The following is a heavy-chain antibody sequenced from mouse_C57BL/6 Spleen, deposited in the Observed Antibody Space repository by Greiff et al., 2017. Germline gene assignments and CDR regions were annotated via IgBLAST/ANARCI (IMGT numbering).Heavy chain of an antibody. V-gene: IGHV1-47*01. J-gene: IGHJ1*03. CDR3: AIYGYDVYWYFDV. CDR2: FHPYNDDT. CDR1: GYTFTTYP. D-gene: IGHD2-2*01. Sequence: VQLVESGAELVKPGASVKMSCKASGYTFTTYPIEWMKQNHGKSLEWIGNFHPYNDDTKYNEKFKGKATLTVEKSSSTVYLELSRLTSDDSAVYYCAIYGYDVYWYFDVWGTGTTVTVSS.